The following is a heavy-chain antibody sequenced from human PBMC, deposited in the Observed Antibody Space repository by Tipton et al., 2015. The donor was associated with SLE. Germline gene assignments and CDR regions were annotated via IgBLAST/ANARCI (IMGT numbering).Heavy chain of an antibody. CDR3: AGHDYDIDYFQF. D-gene: IGHD3-9*01. J-gene: IGHJ4*02. V-gene: IGHV4-39*01. Sequence: LSLTCTVSGATLRSDTDYWGWIRQPPGKGLEWIGGITFSWDTSYTPSYTPSLRSRVTISADTSKNQFSLKLSAVTASDTAVYFCAGHDYDIDYFQFWGQGTLVTVSS. CDR2: ITFSWDT. CDR1: GATLRSDTDY.